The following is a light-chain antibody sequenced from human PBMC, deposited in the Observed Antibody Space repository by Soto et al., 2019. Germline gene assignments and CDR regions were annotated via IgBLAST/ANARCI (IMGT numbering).Light chain of an antibody. Sequence: QSALTQPASVSGSPGQSITFSCTGTSSDFGGYKSVSWYQQHPGKAPKLIIYEVSNRPSGVSNRFSGSKSGNTASLTISGLQAEDEAEYYCSSYTTSTSYVFGTGTKLTVL. CDR1: SSDFGGYKS. CDR2: EVS. CDR3: SSYTTSTSYV. V-gene: IGLV2-14*01. J-gene: IGLJ1*01.